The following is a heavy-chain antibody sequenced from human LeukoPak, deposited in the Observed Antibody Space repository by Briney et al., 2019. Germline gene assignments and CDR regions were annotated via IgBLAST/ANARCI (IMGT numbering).Heavy chain of an antibody. V-gene: IGHV3-30*02. Sequence: PGGSLRLSCAASGFTFSSCIMHWVRQAPGKGLERVAFIRFDGSNKYYADSVKGRFTISSVNSKNTLYLQMNSLRAEDTAAQYCTKDQGGYLYHYYMDVWGKGTTVTVSS. CDR2: IRFDGSNK. CDR1: GFTFSSCI. CDR3: TKDQGGYLYHYYMDV. D-gene: IGHD2-15*01. J-gene: IGHJ6*03.